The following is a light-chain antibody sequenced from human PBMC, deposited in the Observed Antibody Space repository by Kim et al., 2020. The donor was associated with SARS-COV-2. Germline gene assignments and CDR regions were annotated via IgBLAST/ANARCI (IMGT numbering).Light chain of an antibody. CDR3: SSYTSSSTVV. J-gene: IGLJ2*01. Sequence: GPSITISCIGSSGDVGGYNYVSWYQQHPGKAPILMIYDVSKRPSGVSNRFSGSKSGNTASLTISGLQAEDEADYYCSSYTSSSTVVFGGGTQLTVL. CDR1: SGDVGGYNY. CDR2: DVS. V-gene: IGLV2-14*04.